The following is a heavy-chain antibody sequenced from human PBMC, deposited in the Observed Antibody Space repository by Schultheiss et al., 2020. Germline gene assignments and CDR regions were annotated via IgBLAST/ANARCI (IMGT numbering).Heavy chain of an antibody. V-gene: IGHV1-69*13. CDR3: ARGEAYYLEPEIHLRDSYYYGMDV. J-gene: IGHJ6*02. CDR1: GDTFSSYA. CDR2: IIPLFGTT. D-gene: IGHD5-18*01. Sequence: SVKVSCKASGDTFSSYAISWVRQAPGQGLEWMGGIIPLFGTTNYAQKFQGRLTITADESTSTGYMELSSLRSEDTAVYYCARGEAYYLEPEIHLRDSYYYGMDVWGQGTTVTVSS.